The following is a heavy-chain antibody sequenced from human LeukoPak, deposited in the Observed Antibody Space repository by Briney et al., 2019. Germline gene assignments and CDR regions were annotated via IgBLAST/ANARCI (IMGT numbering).Heavy chain of an antibody. Sequence: SETLSLTCTVSGGSIRSGDYYWSWIRQPPGKGLEWIGYIYYSGSTYYNPSLKSRVTISVDTSTNQFSLKLSSVTAPDTAVYYCAAAIVGSDYDILTGYYIPLHFDSWGQGTLVTVSS. D-gene: IGHD3-9*01. CDR2: IYYSGST. CDR3: AAAIVGSDYDILTGYYIPLHFDS. J-gene: IGHJ4*02. CDR1: GGSIRSGDYY. V-gene: IGHV4-30-4*01.